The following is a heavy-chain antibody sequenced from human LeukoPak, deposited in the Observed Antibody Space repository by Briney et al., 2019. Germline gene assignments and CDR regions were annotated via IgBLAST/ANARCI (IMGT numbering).Heavy chain of an antibody. J-gene: IGHJ4*02. CDR2: INPSGGST. D-gene: IGHD3-3*01. CDR1: GYTFTSYY. V-gene: IGHV1-46*01. Sequence: ASVKVSCKASGYTFTSYYMHWVRQAPGQGLEWMGIINPSGGSTSYAQKYQGRVTMTRDTSTSTVYMELSSLRSEDTAVYYCARASTGGAWSGYIDYWGQGTLVTVSS. CDR3: ARASTGGAWSGYIDY.